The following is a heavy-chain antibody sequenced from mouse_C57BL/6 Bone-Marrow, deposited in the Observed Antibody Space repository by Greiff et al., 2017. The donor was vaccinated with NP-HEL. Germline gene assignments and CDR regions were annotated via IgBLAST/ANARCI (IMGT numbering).Heavy chain of an antibody. CDR1: GYTFTTYP. CDR2: FYPYNDDT. D-gene: IGHD1-1*01. V-gene: IGHV1-47*01. Sequence: QVQLQQSGAELVKPGASVKMSCKASGYTFTTYPIEWMKQNHGKSLEWIGNFYPYNDDTKYNEKFKGKATLTVEKSSSTVYLELSRLTSDDSAVFHCESHSCSSYAKWYFDVWGTRTTVTVSS. CDR3: ESHSCSSYAKWYFDV. J-gene: IGHJ1*03.